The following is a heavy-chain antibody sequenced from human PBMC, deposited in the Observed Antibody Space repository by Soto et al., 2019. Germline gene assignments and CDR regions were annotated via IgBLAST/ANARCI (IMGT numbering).Heavy chain of an antibody. CDR1: GGSIRSGGYY. CDR3: ARGGVETGRDY. V-gene: IGHV4-31*03. Sequence: QVQLQESGPGLVKPSQTLSLTCTVSGGSIRSGGYYWNWIRQPPGKGLEWIGYIYNSGSTYYNPSLKSRVTISRDTSKNQGSLKLTSVTAADTAVDYGARGGVETGRDYWGQGTLVTVS. D-gene: IGHD2-21*02. CDR2: IYNSGST. J-gene: IGHJ4*02.